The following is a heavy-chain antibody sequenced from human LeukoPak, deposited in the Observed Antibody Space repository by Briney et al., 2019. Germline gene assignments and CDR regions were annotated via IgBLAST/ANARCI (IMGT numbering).Heavy chain of an antibody. D-gene: IGHD1-26*01. J-gene: IGHJ6*03. CDR2: IGIGGSPI. CDR3: AGSYNGRYDGMEYYYYMDV. V-gene: IGHV3-11*01. CDR1: GLTFRDYY. Sequence: PGGSLRLSCAASGLTFRDYYMSWIRQAPGKGLEWLSYIGIGGSPILYTDSVKGRFTISRDNANNSLFLQMDSLRAEDTAVYYCAGSYNGRYDGMEYYYYMDVWGKGTTVTISS.